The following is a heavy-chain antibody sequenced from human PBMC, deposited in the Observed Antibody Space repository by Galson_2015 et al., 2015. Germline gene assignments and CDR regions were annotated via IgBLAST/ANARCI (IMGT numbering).Heavy chain of an antibody. Sequence: SLRLSCAASGFTFSSYWMSWVRQAPGKGLEWVVNIKQDGSEKYYVDSVKGRFTISRDNAKNSLYLQMNSLRAEDTAVYYCARDQRSILRRTKRETKYYYYGMDVWGQGTTVTVSS. CDR1: GFTFSSYW. CDR3: ARDQRSILRRTKRETKYYYYGMDV. J-gene: IGHJ6*02. D-gene: IGHD1/OR15-1a*01. V-gene: IGHV3-7*01. CDR2: IKQDGSEK.